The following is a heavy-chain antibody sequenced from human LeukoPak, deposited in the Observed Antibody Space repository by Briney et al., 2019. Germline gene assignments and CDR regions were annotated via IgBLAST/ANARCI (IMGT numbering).Heavy chain of an antibody. Sequence: GGSLRLSCAASGFTFTCCWMSWVRQTPGKGLEWVASIKQDGSDEFYADSGKGRFTIYRDNAKDSLYLQVNSLRAEDTAVYYCARVPGVTRYFDSWGQGILVTVSS. CDR3: ARVPGVTRYFDS. V-gene: IGHV3-7*01. D-gene: IGHD4-23*01. J-gene: IGHJ4*02. CDR1: GFTFTCCW. CDR2: IKQDGSDE.